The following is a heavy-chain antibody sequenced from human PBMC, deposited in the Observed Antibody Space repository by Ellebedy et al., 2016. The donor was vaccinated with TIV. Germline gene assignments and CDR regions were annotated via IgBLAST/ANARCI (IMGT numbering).Heavy chain of an antibody. D-gene: IGHD2-2*01. CDR1: GGSISTYY. Sequence: GSLRLXXTVSGGSISTYYWSWIRQPPGKGLEWIGYIYYSGSTNYNPSLKSRVTISVDTSKNQFSLKLSSVTAADSAVYYCARGYCSSISCFDYWGQGTLVTVSS. CDR2: IYYSGST. CDR3: ARGYCSSISCFDY. V-gene: IGHV4-59*01. J-gene: IGHJ4*02.